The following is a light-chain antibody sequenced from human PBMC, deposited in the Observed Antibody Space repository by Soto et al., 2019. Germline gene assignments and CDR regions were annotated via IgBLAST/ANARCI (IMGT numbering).Light chain of an antibody. V-gene: IGKV3-15*01. CDR1: QRVSSN. J-gene: IGKJ1*01. CDR2: GAS. Sequence: EIGMTQAQATLYVAPGERATLACRASQRVSSNLAWYQQKPGQAPRLLIYGASNRATSIPARFSGSRSGTEFTITITILQYEDFELYCCQQSNHSPLMFGQGTSVAIK. CDR3: QQSNHSPLM.